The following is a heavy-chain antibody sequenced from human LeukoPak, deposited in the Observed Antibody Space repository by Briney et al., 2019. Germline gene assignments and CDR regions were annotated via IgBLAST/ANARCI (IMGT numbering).Heavy chain of an antibody. CDR2: INPNGGGT. CDR3: ARGVDTAQDYYYYYGMDV. Sequence: GASVKVSCKASGYTFTGYYMHWVRQAPGQGLEWMGWINPNGGGTNYAQKFQGRVTMTRDTSISTAYMELSRLRSDDTAVYYCARGVDTAQDYYYYYGMDVWGQGTTVTVSS. V-gene: IGHV1-2*02. J-gene: IGHJ6*02. D-gene: IGHD5-18*01. CDR1: GYTFTGYY.